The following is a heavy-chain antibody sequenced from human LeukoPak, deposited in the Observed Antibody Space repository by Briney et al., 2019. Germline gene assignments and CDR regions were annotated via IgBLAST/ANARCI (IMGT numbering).Heavy chain of an antibody. D-gene: IGHD3-10*01. CDR2: FSGSDENT. Sequence: PGGSLRLSCAASGFTFSNSVVSWVRQAPGKGLEWVSSFSGSDENTHHADSVKGRFTISRDNSKNTLYRQLNSLRGEDTATYYCAKLKVFGSGSWDYWGQGSLGTVSS. J-gene: IGHJ4*02. V-gene: IGHV3-23*01. CDR1: GFTFSNSV. CDR3: AKLKVFGSGSWDY.